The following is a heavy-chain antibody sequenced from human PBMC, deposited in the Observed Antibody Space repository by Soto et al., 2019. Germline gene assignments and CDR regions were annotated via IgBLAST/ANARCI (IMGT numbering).Heavy chain of an antibody. J-gene: IGHJ6*04. V-gene: IGHV4-4*07. CDR3: ARGSRTTTNPYYSYYCGMDV. D-gene: IGHD1-1*01. CDR2: IYTSGST. Sequence: PSETLSLTCTVSGGSISSYYWSWIRQPAGKGLEWIGRIYTSGSTNYNPSLKSRVTMSVDTSKNQFSLKLSSVTAADTAVYYCARGSRTTTNPYYSYYCGMDVWGKGTTVTVSS. CDR1: GGSISSYY.